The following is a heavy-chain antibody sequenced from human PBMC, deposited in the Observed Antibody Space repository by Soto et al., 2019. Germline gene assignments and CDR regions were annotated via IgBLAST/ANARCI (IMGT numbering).Heavy chain of an antibody. D-gene: IGHD3-3*01. J-gene: IGHJ5*02. CDR2: VYSSGGT. CDR3: ARGQRFSDWFDP. Sequence: TSETLSLTCTVSGGSMTSYYWTWIRQPAGKGLEWIGRVYSSGGTHYNPSLKSRVTISLDTSKNQFPLRLLSVTDADTAVYFCARGQRFSDWFDPWGQGTLVTVSS. V-gene: IGHV4-4*07. CDR1: GGSMTSYY.